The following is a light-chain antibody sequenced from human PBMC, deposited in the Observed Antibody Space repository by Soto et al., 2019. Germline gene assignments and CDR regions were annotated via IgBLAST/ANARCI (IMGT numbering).Light chain of an antibody. CDR3: QQYGSSPWT. J-gene: IGKJ1*01. Sequence: EIVLTQSPSTLSLSPGERATLSCRASQSVSSSYLAWYQQKPGQAPRLLIYGASSRATGIPDRFSGSGSGTDFTLTISRLEPEDFAVYYCQQYGSSPWTFGQGTQ. CDR2: GAS. CDR1: QSVSSSY. V-gene: IGKV3-20*01.